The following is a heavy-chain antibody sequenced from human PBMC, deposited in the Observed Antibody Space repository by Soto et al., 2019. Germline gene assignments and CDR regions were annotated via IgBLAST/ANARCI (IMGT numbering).Heavy chain of an antibody. J-gene: IGHJ6*02. CDR3: AREGGTTVTHGPYYYGMDV. CDR2: INPSGGST. V-gene: IGHV1-46*01. Sequence: ASVKVSCKASGYTFTSYYMHWVRQAPGQGLEWMGIINPSGGSTSYAQKFQGRVTMTRDTSTSTVYMELSSLRSEDTAVYYCAREGGTTVTHGPYYYGMDVWGQGTTVTVSS. CDR1: GYTFTSYY. D-gene: IGHD4-4*01.